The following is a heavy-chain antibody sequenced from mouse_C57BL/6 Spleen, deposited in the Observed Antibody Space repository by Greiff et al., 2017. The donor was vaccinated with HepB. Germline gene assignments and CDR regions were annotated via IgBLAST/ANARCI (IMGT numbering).Heavy chain of an antibody. CDR2: IDPEDGET. CDR1: GFNIKDYY. CDR3: ASDYGSSSSWFAY. J-gene: IGHJ3*01. D-gene: IGHD1-1*01. Sequence: EVQRVESGAELVKPGASVKLSCTASGFNIKDYYMHWVKQRTEQGLEWIGRIDPEDGETKYAPKFQGKATITADTSSNTAYLQLSSLTSEDTAVYYCASDYGSSSSWFAYWGQGTLVTVSA. V-gene: IGHV14-2*01.